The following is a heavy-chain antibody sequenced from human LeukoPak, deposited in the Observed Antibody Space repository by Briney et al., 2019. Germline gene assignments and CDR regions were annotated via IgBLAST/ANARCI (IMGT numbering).Heavy chain of an antibody. V-gene: IGHV4-59*01. CDR3: ARGGSGYYAVRWFDP. J-gene: IGHJ5*02. CDR2: IYYSGST. Sequence: SETLSLTCTVSGGSISSYYWSWIRQPPGKGLEWIGYIYYSGSTNYNPSLKSRVTISVDTSKNQFSLKLSSVTAADTAVYYCARGGSGYYAVRWFDPWGQGTLVTVSS. D-gene: IGHD3-22*01. CDR1: GGSISSYY.